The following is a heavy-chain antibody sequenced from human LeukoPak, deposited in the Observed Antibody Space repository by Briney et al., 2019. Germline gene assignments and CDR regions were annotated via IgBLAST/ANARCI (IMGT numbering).Heavy chain of an antibody. J-gene: IGHJ5*01. D-gene: IGHD6-19*01. CDR1: GYNFMDSY. Sequence: ASVKVSCKASGYNFMDSYIHWVRQAAGQGLEWVGWVNPIHGGTRSAQKFQDRVSLTTDTSTHTAYMELSGLRPDDTALYFCARAIAVPGSDSWGQGTLVIVSS. CDR2: VNPIHGGT. V-gene: IGHV1-2*02. CDR3: ARAIAVPGSDS.